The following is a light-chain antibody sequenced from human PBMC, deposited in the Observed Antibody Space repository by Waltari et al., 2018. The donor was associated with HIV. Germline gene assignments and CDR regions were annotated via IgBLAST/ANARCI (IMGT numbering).Light chain of an antibody. CDR3: QQYYLTPLT. CDR1: QSVLSSSKNKNC. CDR2: WTS. J-gene: IGKJ4*01. V-gene: IGKV4-1*01. Sequence: DIVMTQSPDSLAVSLGERATINCKSSQSVLSSSKNKNCLAWYQQKPGQPPKLLIYWTSTRESGVPDRFSGSGSGTDFTPTISSLQAEDVAVYYCQQYYLTPLTFGGGTKVVIK.